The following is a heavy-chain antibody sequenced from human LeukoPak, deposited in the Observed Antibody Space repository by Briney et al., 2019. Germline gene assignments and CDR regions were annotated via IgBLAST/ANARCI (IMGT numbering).Heavy chain of an antibody. CDR2: ISGPGDNT. CDR1: GFTFTRYA. CDR3: AREATSSSGWYIDY. Sequence: GGSLRLSCAASGFTFTRYAMKWVRQAPGKGLEWVSTISGPGDNTYYAASVKGRLTISRDNSKSTVYLQMNSLRAGDTAVYYCAREATSSSGWYIDYWGQGTLVTVSS. J-gene: IGHJ4*02. D-gene: IGHD6-25*01. V-gene: IGHV3-23*01.